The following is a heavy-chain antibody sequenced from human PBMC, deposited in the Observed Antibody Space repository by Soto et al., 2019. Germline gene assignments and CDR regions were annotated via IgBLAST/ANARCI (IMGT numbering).Heavy chain of an antibody. Sequence: EVQLVESGGGLVQPGESLRLSCAASGFTFDYYWMHWVRQAPGKGLVWVSRIHSDGTSTTYADSVKGRFTISRDNAKNTLSLPMNSLRAEDTAVYYCASGDRGAFDLWGQGTVVTVSS. CDR3: ASGDRGAFDL. D-gene: IGHD3-10*01. J-gene: IGHJ3*01. V-gene: IGHV3-74*01. CDR1: GFTFDYYW. CDR2: IHSDGTST.